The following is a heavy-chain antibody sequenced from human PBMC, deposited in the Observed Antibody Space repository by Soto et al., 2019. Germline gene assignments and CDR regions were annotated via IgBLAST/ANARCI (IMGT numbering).Heavy chain of an antibody. CDR1: GGTFSSYA. J-gene: IGHJ5*02. D-gene: IGHD2-15*01. CDR3: ASQPLGYCSGGSCYSPLRNWFDP. CDR2: IIPIFGTA. Sequence: ASVKVSCKASGGTFSSYAISWVRQAPGQGLEWMGGIIPIFGTANYAQKFQGRVTITADESTSTAYMELSSLRSEDTAVYYCASQPLGYCSGGSCYSPLRNWFDPWGPG. V-gene: IGHV1-69*13.